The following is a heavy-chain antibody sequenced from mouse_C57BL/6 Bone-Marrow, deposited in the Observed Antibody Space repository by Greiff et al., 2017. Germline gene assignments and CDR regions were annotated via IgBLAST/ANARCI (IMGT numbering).Heavy chain of an antibody. CDR2: INPNNGGT. D-gene: IGHD1-1*01. CDR1: GYTFTDYY. CDR3: ARDGYYGSSYGYFDV. V-gene: IGHV1-26*01. Sequence: EVQLQPSGPELVKPGASVKISCKASGYTFTDYYMNWVKQSHGKSLEWIGDINPNNGGTSYNQKFKGKATLTVDKSSSTAYMELRSLTSEDSAVYYCARDGYYGSSYGYFDVWGTGTTVTVSS. J-gene: IGHJ1*03.